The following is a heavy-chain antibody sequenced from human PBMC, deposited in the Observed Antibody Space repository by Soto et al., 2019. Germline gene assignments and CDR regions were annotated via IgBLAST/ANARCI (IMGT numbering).Heavy chain of an antibody. Sequence: SETLSLTXTVSGGTISSYYWSWIRQPAGQGLEWIGRIYTSGSTNYNPSLKSRVTMSVDTSKNQFSLKLSSVTAADRAVYYCARENPWSGYYTGVYYFDYWGQGTLVTVSS. D-gene: IGHD3-3*01. CDR3: ARENPWSGYYTGVYYFDY. CDR2: IYTSGST. CDR1: GGTISSYY. V-gene: IGHV4-4*07. J-gene: IGHJ4*02.